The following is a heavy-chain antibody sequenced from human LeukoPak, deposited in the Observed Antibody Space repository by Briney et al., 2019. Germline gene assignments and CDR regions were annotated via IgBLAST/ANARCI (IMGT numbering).Heavy chain of an antibody. CDR3: ARQGYYSNYPTDY. CDR2: SFYTGTT. V-gene: IGHV4-59*08. J-gene: IGHJ4*02. Sequence: SETLSLTCTVSGGSINSYYWSWIRQSPGKGMEWIGYSFYTGTTKYNPSLQSRVTISVDTSKNQFSLKLSSVTAADTAVYYCARQGYYSNYPTDYWGQGTLVTVSS. CDR1: GGSINSYY. D-gene: IGHD4-11*01.